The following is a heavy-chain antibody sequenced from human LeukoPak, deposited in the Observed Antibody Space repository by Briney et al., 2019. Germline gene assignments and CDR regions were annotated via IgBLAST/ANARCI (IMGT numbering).Heavy chain of an antibody. Sequence: GSLRLSCAASGFTSSSYSIHWVRQAPGKGLEWVAVISYDGNDKYYADSLRGRFTISRDNSRNTLYLQMNSLRAEDTAVYYCARDPYYDYVWDSYRYYYYGMDVWGQGTTVTVSS. D-gene: IGHD3-16*02. CDR2: ISYDGNDK. V-gene: IGHV3-30*04. J-gene: IGHJ6*02. CDR1: GFTSSSYS. CDR3: ARDPYYDYVWDSYRYYYYGMDV.